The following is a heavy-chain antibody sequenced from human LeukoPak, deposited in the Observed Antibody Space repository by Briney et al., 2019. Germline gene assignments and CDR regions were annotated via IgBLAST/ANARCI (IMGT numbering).Heavy chain of an antibody. CDR1: GGSFSGYY. CDR2: INHSGST. Sequence: SETLSLTCAVYGGSFSGYYWSWIRQPPGKGLEWIGEINHSGSTNYNPSLKSRVTISVDTSKNQFSLKLSSVTAADTAVYCCARAEVAGSTGPFDYWGQGTLVTVSS. V-gene: IGHV4-34*01. J-gene: IGHJ4*02. D-gene: IGHD2-15*01. CDR3: ARAEVAGSTGPFDY.